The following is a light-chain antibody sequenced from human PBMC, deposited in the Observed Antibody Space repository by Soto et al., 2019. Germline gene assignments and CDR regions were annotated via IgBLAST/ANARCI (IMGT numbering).Light chain of an antibody. CDR2: GNS. V-gene: IGLV1-40*01. J-gene: IGLJ3*02. Sequence: QSVLTQPPSVSGAPGQRVTISCTGSSSNIGAGYDVHWYQQLPGTAPKLLIYGNSNRPSGVPDRFSGSKSGTSASLAITGLQAEDEADYYCQSYDSILSGVFGVGTKVTVL. CDR3: QSYDSILSGV. CDR1: SSNIGAGYD.